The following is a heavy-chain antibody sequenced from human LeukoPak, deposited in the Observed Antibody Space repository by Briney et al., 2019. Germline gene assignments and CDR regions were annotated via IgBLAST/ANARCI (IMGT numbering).Heavy chain of an antibody. CDR3: AKDRAATTWREDYFDY. J-gene: IGHJ4*02. Sequence: PGGSLRLSCTASGLSVRNEYMSWVRQTPGKGLEWVAVMFSGGYTSYADSVKGRFTISRDNSKSTLYLQMNSLRAEDTAVYYCAKDRAATTWREDYFDYWGQGTLVTVSS. CDR1: GLSVRNEY. CDR2: MFSGGYT. D-gene: IGHD5-12*01. V-gene: IGHV3-53*05.